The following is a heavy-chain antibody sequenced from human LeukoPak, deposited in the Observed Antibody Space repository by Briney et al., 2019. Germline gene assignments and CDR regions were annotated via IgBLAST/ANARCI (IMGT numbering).Heavy chain of an antibody. Sequence: PGGSLRLSCAASGFTFSSHWMSWVRQAPGKGLEWVGRIKDKTGGGTADYAAPVKGRFTISRDDSKNTLYLQMNSLKTEDTAVYYCTTVSNSGEFAVYWGQGTLVTVSS. CDR1: GFTFSSHW. J-gene: IGHJ4*02. D-gene: IGHD3-16*01. CDR2: IKDKTGGGTA. CDR3: TTVSNSGEFAVY. V-gene: IGHV3-15*01.